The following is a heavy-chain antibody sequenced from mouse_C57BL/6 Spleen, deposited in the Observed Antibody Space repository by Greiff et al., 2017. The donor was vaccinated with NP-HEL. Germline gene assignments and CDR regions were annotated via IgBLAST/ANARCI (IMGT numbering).Heavy chain of an antibody. CDR3: ARDGEGLGAWFAY. V-gene: IGHV1-64*01. CDR2: IHPNSGST. J-gene: IGHJ3*01. Sequence: QVQLQQPGAELVKPGASVKLSCKASGYTFTSYWMHWVQQRPGQGLEWIGMIHPNSGSTNYNEKFTSKATLTVDKSSSTAYMQLSSLTSEDSAVYYCARDGEGLGAWFAYWGQGTLVTVSA. D-gene: IGHD3-3*01. CDR1: GYTFTSYW.